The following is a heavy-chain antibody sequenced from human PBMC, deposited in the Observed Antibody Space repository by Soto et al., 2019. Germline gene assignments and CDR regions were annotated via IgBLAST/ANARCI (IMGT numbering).Heavy chain of an antibody. D-gene: IGHD3-10*01. CDR2: MNPNSGNT. Sequence: ASVKVSCKASGYTFTSYDINWVRQATGQGLEWMGWMNPNSGNTAYAQKFQGRVTMTRNTSISTAYMELRSLRSDDTAVYYCARSPMVRGVIIWNMDVWGQGTTVTVSS. V-gene: IGHV1-8*01. CDR1: GYTFTSYD. CDR3: ARSPMVRGVIIWNMDV. J-gene: IGHJ6*02.